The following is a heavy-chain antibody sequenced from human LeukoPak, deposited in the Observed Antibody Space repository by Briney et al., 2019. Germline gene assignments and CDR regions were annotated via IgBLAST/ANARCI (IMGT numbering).Heavy chain of an antibody. CDR1: GGSISSSSYY. CDR3: ARPYIAAAGIFDY. CDR2: IYYSGST. V-gene: IGHV4-39*01. Sequence: SETLSLTCTVSGGSISSSSYYWGWIRQPPGKGLEWIGSIYYSGSTYYNPSLKSRVTISVGTSKNQFSLKPSSVTAADTAVYYCARPYIAAAGIFDYWGQGTLVTVSS. D-gene: IGHD6-13*01. J-gene: IGHJ4*02.